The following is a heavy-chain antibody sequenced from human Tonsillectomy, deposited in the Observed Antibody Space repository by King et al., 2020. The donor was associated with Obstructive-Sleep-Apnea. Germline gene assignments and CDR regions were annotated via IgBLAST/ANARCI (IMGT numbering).Heavy chain of an antibody. V-gene: IGHV4-59*01. D-gene: IGHD3-10*01. CDR3: ARDAGSGNFDDAFDI. CDR1: GGSISYLY. Sequence: QLQESGPGLVRPSETLSLTCIVSGGSISYLYWSWIRQPPGKGLEWIGYIYYSGSTNYNPSLKSRVTMSVDTSKNQFSLKLSSVTAADTAVYYCARDAGSGNFDDAFDIWGQGTMVTVSS. CDR2: IYYSGST. J-gene: IGHJ3*02.